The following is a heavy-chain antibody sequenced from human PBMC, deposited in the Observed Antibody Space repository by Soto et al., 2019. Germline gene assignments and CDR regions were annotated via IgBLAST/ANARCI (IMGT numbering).Heavy chain of an antibody. CDR1: GGSIRSGDYY. CDR2: VHYSGNT. D-gene: IGHD3-10*01. Sequence: SETLSLTCTVSGGSIRSGDYYWSWIRQTPERGLEWCGYVHYSGNTFYNPSFERRVAMSVDTSRNQFSLKLTSVTAADTAVYLCARLVYDTRLNYMYFDFWGPGTLVTVSS. V-gene: IGHV4-30-4*01. CDR3: ARLVYDTRLNYMYFDF. J-gene: IGHJ4*02.